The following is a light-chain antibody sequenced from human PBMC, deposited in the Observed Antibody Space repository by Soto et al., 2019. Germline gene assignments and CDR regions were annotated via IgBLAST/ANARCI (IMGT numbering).Light chain of an antibody. CDR1: QSISRF. J-gene: IGKJ1*01. V-gene: IGKV1-39*01. CDR3: QQSYIAPDT. Sequence: DIQMTQSPSSLSASVGDRVTITCRASQSISRFLNWYQQKPGRAPKLLIYAESNLQSGVPSRFSGSGSGTEFTLIFSSLHSEDFATYYCQQSYIAPDTFGQGTKVDIK. CDR2: AES.